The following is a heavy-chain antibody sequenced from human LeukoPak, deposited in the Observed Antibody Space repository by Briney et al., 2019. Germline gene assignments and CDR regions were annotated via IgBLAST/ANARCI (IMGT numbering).Heavy chain of an antibody. Sequence: GGSLRLSCAASGFTFSTYWMHWVRQAPGKGLVWVSRISSDGSSTSYADSVKGRFTISSDNAKNTLYLQMNSLRAEDTAVYHCARAVTGTRNAFDIWGQGTMVTVSS. CDR1: GFTFSTYW. V-gene: IGHV3-74*01. J-gene: IGHJ3*02. CDR2: ISSDGSST. CDR3: ARAVTGTRNAFDI. D-gene: IGHD1-7*01.